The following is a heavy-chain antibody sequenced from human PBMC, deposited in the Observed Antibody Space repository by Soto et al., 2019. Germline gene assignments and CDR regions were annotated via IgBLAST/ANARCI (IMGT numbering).Heavy chain of an antibody. J-gene: IGHJ5*02. CDR3: ARATTVYDWFDP. CDR2: IWYDGSNK. CDR1: GFTFSSYG. V-gene: IGHV3-33*01. D-gene: IGHD4-17*01. Sequence: GGSLRLSCAASGFTFSSYGMHWVRQAPGKGLEWVAVIWYDGSNKYYADSVKGRFTISRDNSKNTLYLQMNSLRAEDTAVYYCARATTVYDWFDPWGQGTLVTVSS.